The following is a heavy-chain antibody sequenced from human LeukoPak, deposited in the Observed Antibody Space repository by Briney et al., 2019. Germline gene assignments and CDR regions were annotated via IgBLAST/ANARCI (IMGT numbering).Heavy chain of an antibody. Sequence: GGSLRLSCTNSGPTFNRDWMGWLRQAPGKGLEWLAHIKPDESRIFYADSVKGRFALSRDNAKNSVHLQMNSLRAEDTAVYFCARLILWETSNAFDIWGQGTMVTVSS. J-gene: IGHJ3*02. V-gene: IGHV3-7*03. D-gene: IGHD1-26*01. CDR3: ARLILWETSNAFDI. CDR1: GPTFNRDW. CDR2: IKPDESRI.